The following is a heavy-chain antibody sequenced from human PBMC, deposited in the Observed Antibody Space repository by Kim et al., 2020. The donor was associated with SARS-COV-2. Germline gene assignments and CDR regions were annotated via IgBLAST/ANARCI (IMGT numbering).Heavy chain of an antibody. CDR1: GFTFSSYG. CDR3: ARDRAWFGDLSAGVYFD. Sequence: GGSLRLSCAASGFTFSSYGMHWVRQAPGKGLEWVAVISYDGSNKYYADSVKGRFTISRDNSKNTLYLQMNSLRAEDTAVYYCARDRAWFGDLSAGVYFD. V-gene: IGHV3-33*05. J-gene: IGHJ4*01. D-gene: IGHD3-10*01. CDR2: ISYDGSNK.